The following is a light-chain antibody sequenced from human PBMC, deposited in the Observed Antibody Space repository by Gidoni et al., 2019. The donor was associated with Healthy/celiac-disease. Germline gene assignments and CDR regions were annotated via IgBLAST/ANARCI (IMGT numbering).Light chain of an antibody. CDR3: QQSYSTPYT. J-gene: IGKJ2*01. V-gene: IGKV1-39*01. CDR1: QSISSY. Sequence: DIHMTPSPSSLSASVGDRVTITCRASQSISSYLNWYQQKPGKAPKLLIYAASSLQSGVPSRFSGSGSGTDFTLTISSLQPEDFATYDCQQSYSTPYTFGQGTKLEIK. CDR2: AAS.